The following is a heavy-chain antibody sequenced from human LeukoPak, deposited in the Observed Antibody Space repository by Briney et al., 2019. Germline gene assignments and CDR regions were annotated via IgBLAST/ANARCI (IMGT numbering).Heavy chain of an antibody. CDR1: GESFKDYY. CDR2: INHSGSS. V-gene: IGHV4-34*01. CDR3: TRSGAYQQSSSYDY. Sequence: SETLSLSCAVYGESFKDYYWNWIRQPPGKGLEWIGEINHSGSSNYNPSLKSRVTISVDTSKNQLSLKLSSVTAAETAVYCCTRSGAYQQSSSYDYWGQGTLVSVSS. D-gene: IGHD6-13*01. J-gene: IGHJ4*02.